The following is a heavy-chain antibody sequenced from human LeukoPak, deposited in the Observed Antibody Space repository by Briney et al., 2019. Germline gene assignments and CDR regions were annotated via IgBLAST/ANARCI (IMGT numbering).Heavy chain of an antibody. CDR2: IYTSGST. CDR3: ARSEQWSGSKYYFDY. Sequence: SETLSLTCTVSGGSISSYYWSWIRQPAGKGLEWIGRIYTSGSTNYNPSLKSRVTMSVDTSKNQFSLKLSSVTAADTAVYYCARSEQWSGSKYYFDYWGRGTLVTVSS. J-gene: IGHJ4*02. CDR1: GGSISSYY. D-gene: IGHD1-26*01. V-gene: IGHV4-4*07.